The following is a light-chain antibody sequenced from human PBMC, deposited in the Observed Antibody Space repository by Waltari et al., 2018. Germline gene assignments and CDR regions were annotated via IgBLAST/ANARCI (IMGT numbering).Light chain of an antibody. CDR2: EVS. J-gene: IGLJ3*02. V-gene: IGLV2-14*03. Sequence: QSALTQPASVSGSPGQSITISCTGTSSDVGVYNYVSWYQQHPGKVPKLMIYEVSKRPSGVSTRFSGSKSGYTASLTISGLQAEDEADYYCSSFTRSSTFLFGGGTKVTVL. CDR3: SSFTRSSTFL. CDR1: SSDVGVYNY.